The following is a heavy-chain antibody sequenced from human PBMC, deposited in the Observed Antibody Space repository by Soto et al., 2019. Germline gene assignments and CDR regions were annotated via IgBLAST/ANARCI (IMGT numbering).Heavy chain of an antibody. CDR2: IYHIGST. D-gene: IGHD3-16*01. CDR1: GGSISSGGYS. J-gene: IGHJ4*02. V-gene: IGHV4-30-2*01. Sequence: QLQLQESGSGLVKPSQTLSLTCAVSGGSISSGGYSWSWIRQPPGKGLEWIGYIYHIGSTYYNPSLKSRVTISVDSFMNQFSLKLSSVTAADTAVYYCARESGVGAIDYWGQGTLVTVSS. CDR3: ARESGVGAIDY.